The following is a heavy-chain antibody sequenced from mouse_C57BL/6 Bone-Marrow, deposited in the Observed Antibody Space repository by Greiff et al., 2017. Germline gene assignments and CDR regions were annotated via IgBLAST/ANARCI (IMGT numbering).Heavy chain of an antibody. CDR2: INPNNGGT. D-gene: IGHD2-4*01. CDR3: ARDCDYDGDWYFDV. V-gene: IGHV1-22*01. CDR1: GYTFTDYN. Sequence: EVQLQQSGPELVKPGASVKMSCKASGYTFTDYNMHWVKQSHGKSLEWIGYINPNNGGTSYNQKFKGKATLTVNKSSSTAYMELRSLTSEDSAVYYCARDCDYDGDWYFDVWGTGTTVTVSS. J-gene: IGHJ1*03.